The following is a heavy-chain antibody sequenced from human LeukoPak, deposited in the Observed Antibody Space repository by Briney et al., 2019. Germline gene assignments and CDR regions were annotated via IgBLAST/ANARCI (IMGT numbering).Heavy chain of an antibody. V-gene: IGHV1-46*01. J-gene: IGHJ3*02. D-gene: IGHD3-22*01. CDR3: ARDPSGIGEYDDSSGGAFDI. Sequence: ASVKVSCKASGYTFTSYYMHWVRQAPGQGLEWMGIINPSGGSTSYAQKFQGRVTMTRDMSTSTVYMELSSLRSEDTAVYYCARDPSGIGEYDDSSGGAFDILGQGTMVTVSS. CDR2: INPSGGST. CDR1: GYTFTSYY.